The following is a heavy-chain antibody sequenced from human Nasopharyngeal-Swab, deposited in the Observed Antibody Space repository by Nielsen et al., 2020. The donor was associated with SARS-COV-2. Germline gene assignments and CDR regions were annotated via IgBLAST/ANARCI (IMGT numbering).Heavy chain of an antibody. CDR2: SGNT. D-gene: IGHD1-26*01. Sequence: SETLSLTCSVSGGSISNYFWSWVRQPPGEGLEWIGYSGNTNYNPSLKSRVTISVDTSKNQFSLKLSSVTAADTALYYCARVARASGRVGGRWFDPWGQGTLVTVSS. V-gene: IGHV4-59*01. CDR3: ARVARASGRVGGRWFDP. J-gene: IGHJ5*02. CDR1: GGSISNYF.